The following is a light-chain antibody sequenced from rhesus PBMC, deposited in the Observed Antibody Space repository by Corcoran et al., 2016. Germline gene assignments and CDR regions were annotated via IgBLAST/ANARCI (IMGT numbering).Light chain of an antibody. J-gene: IGKJ1*01. CDR2: YAN. V-gene: IGKV1-32*02. Sequence: DIQMSQSPSSLSASVGDRVTITCRASQGISSYLNWYQQKPGKAPKLLIYYANILASGVPSRFSGNGSGTDFTLTISSLQPEDFATYYCQQGNSNPWTFGQGTKVGIQ. CDR3: QQGNSNPWT. CDR1: QGISSY.